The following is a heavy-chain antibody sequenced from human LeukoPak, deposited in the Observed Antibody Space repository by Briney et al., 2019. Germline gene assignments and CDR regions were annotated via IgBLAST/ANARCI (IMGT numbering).Heavy chain of an antibody. J-gene: IGHJ4*02. Sequence: GASVKVSCKVSGYTRYELSMHWVRQAPGKGLEWMGGFDPEEGETILSQRFQDRVTLTGDSSTDTAYMELSSLTSEDTALYYCAAAETFGGVVAMLYYFDSWGQGTLVTVSS. CDR3: AAAETFGGVVAMLYYFDS. CDR1: GYTRYELS. CDR2: FDPEEGET. V-gene: IGHV1-24*01. D-gene: IGHD3-16*02.